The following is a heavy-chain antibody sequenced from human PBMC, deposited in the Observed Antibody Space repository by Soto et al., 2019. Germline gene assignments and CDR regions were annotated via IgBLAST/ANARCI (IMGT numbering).Heavy chain of an antibody. D-gene: IGHD3-10*01. CDR3: ARGPRTQLWFPNVY. J-gene: IGHJ4*02. V-gene: IGHV1-2*02. CDR2: ISPKSGGT. Sequence: QVQLVQSGAEVQKPGTSVKVSCQASGYTFSDYYLHWLRQAPGQGLEWMGWISPKSGGTHYAPKFECRVTLPTDTPRSTAFIELSRLTSDDTGVYYCARGPRTQLWFPNVYWGQGTLVTVSS. CDR1: GYTFSDYY.